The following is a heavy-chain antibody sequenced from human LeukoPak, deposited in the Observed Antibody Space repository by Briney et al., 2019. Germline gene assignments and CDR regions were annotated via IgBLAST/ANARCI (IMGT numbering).Heavy chain of an antibody. CDR1: GYSISSGYY. V-gene: IGHV4-38-2*01. D-gene: IGHD2-15*01. CDR3: ARMVVVVAAYYFDY. Sequence: SETLSLTCAVSGYSISSGYYWGWIRQPPGEGLEGIGSIYHSGSTYYNPSLKSRVTISVDTSKNQFSLKLSSVTAAATAVYYCARMVVVVAAYYFDYWGQGTLVTVSS. J-gene: IGHJ4*02. CDR2: IYHSGST.